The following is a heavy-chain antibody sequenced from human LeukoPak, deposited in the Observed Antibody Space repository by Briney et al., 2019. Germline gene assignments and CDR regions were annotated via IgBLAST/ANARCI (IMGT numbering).Heavy chain of an antibody. CDR1: GYTFSSYG. V-gene: IGHV1-18*01. D-gene: IGHD3-16*02. Sequence: ASVKVSCKTSGYTFSSYGITWVRQAPGQGLEWVGWIRGDNGDTNYAQKLQGRVTMTTDTSTRTAYMELRGLGSDETAVYYCARDASYYVWGSYRLGYYYYYMDVWGKGTTVTVSS. CDR2: IRGDNGDT. J-gene: IGHJ6*03. CDR3: ARDASYYVWGSYRLGYYYYYMDV.